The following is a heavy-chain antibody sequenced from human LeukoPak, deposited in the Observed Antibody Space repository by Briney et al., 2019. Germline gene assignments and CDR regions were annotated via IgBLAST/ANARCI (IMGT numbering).Heavy chain of an antibody. CDR3: AKEATRVAVAVLGLFDY. J-gene: IGHJ4*02. CDR1: RFTFNSYA. Sequence: GGSLRLSCAASRFTFNSYAMSWVRQAPGKGLEWVSVIGGSNGITFYVGSVKGRFTISRDNSKNTLYLQMNSLRAEDTAVYYCAKEATRVAVAVLGLFDYWGQGTLVTVSS. CDR2: IGGSNGIT. D-gene: IGHD6-19*01. V-gene: IGHV3-23*01.